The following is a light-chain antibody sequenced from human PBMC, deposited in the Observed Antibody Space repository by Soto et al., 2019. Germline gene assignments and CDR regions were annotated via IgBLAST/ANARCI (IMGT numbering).Light chain of an antibody. CDR1: SSNIGSNY. CDR2: RNN. V-gene: IGLV1-47*01. J-gene: IGLJ1*01. Sequence: QSALTQPPSASGTPGQRVTISCSGSSSNIGSNYVYWYQQLPGTAPKVLIYRNNQRPSGVPDRFSGSKSGTSASLAISGLRAEDEADSYCAAWDDSLSGSCVFGKGTKVTV. CDR3: AAWDDSLSGSCV.